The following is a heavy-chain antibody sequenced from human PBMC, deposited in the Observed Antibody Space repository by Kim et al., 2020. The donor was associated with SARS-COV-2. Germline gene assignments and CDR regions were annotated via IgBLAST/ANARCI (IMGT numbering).Heavy chain of an antibody. CDR2: IGTKADT. Sequence: GGSLRLSCAASGFTFSSYDMHWVRQGTEKGLEWVSSIGTKADTYYPDSVKDRFTISRENAKDSFYLQMNSLRAEDTAVYYCARGPIEEGIRATKGYFDLWGRCTVVTVSS. V-gene: IGHV3-13*04. D-gene: IGHD1-20*01. CDR1: GFTFSSYD. J-gene: IGHJ2*01. CDR3: ARGPIEEGIRATKGYFDL.